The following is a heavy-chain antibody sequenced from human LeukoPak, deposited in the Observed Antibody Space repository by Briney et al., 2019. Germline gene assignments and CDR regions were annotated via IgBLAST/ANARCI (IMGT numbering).Heavy chain of an antibody. CDR1: GGSISSGGYY. CDR3: ARGSTTVTNNWFDP. V-gene: IGHV4-31*03. CDR2: IYYSGST. Sequence: SQTLSLTCTVSGGSISSGGYYWSWICQHPGKGLEWIGYIYYSGSTYYNPSLKSRVTISVDTSKNQFSLKLSSVTAADTAVYYCARGSTTVTNNWFDPWGQGTLVTVSS. J-gene: IGHJ5*02. D-gene: IGHD4-17*01.